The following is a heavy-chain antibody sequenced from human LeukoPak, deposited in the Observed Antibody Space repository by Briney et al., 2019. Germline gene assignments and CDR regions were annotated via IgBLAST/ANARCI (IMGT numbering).Heavy chain of an antibody. CDR2: ISSNGGST. D-gene: IGHD3-3*01. V-gene: IGHV3-64*01. CDR3: AREVFARRFFDY. CDR1: GFTFSSYA. J-gene: IGHJ4*02. Sequence: PGGSLRLSCAASGFTFSSYAMHWVRQAPGKGLEYVSAISSNGGSTYYANSVKGRFTISRDNSKNTLYLQMGSLRAEDMAVYYCAREVFARRFFDYWGQGTLVTVSS.